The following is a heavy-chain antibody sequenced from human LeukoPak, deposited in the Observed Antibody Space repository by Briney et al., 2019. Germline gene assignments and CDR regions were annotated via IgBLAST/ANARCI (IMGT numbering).Heavy chain of an antibody. CDR1: GYTFTSYG. CDR3: ARDGYIVVVPAASYYYYMDV. Sequence: ASVKVSCKASGYTFTSYGISWVRQAPGQGLEWMGWISAYNGNTNYAQKFQGRVTMTRDTSISTAYMELSRLRSDDTAVYYCARDGYIVVVPAASYYYYMDVWGKGTTVTVSS. J-gene: IGHJ6*03. D-gene: IGHD2-2*01. V-gene: IGHV1-18*01. CDR2: ISAYNGNT.